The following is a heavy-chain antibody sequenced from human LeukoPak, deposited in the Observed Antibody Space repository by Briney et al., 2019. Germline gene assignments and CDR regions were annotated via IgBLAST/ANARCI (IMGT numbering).Heavy chain of an antibody. CDR3: ARVGGLGAFDI. Sequence: GRSLRLSCAPSGFTFSIYAMHWVRQAPGRGLECGAVISYDGSNKYYADSVKGRFTISRDNSKNTLYLQMNSLRAEDAAVYYCARVGGLGAFDIWGQGTMVTVSS. D-gene: IGHD3-16*01. CDR1: GFTFSIYA. V-gene: IGHV3-30*04. J-gene: IGHJ3*02. CDR2: ISYDGSNK.